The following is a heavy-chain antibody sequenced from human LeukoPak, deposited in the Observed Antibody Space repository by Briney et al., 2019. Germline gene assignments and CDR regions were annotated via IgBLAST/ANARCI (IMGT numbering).Heavy chain of an antibody. D-gene: IGHD4-23*01. Sequence: SQTLSLTCTVSGGSISSSSYYWGWIRQPPGKGLEWIGSIYYSGSTYYNPSLKSRVTISVDTSKNQFSLKLSSVTAADTAVYYCEGGNPYYYYGMDVWGQGTTVTVSS. CDR1: GGSISSSSYY. CDR3: EGGNPYYYYGMDV. V-gene: IGHV4-39*01. J-gene: IGHJ6*02. CDR2: IYYSGST.